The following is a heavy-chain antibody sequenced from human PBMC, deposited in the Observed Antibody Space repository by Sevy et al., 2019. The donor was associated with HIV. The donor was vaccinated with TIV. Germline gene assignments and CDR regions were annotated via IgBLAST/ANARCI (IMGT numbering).Heavy chain of an antibody. V-gene: IGHV3-7*01. Sequence: GESLRLSCAASGFTFSSYWMSWVRPAPGKGPEWVATMKEDGSERNYVDSVKGRFTISRDNAKNSLYLQMNSLRAEDTAVYYCVREVVGGYSYSLDSWGQGTLVTVSS. D-gene: IGHD5-18*01. CDR2: MKEDGSER. J-gene: IGHJ4*02. CDR1: GFTFSSYW. CDR3: VREVVGGYSYSLDS.